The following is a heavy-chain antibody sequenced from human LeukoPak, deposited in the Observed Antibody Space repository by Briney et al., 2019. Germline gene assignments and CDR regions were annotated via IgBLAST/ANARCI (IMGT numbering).Heavy chain of an antibody. Sequence: PSETLSLTCAVYGGSFSGYYWSWIRQPPGKGLEWIGEINHSGSTNYNPSLKSRVTISVDTSKNLFSLKLSSVTAADTAVYYCARSAPHYYGSGSFDYWGQGTLVTVSS. CDR2: INHSGST. D-gene: IGHD3-10*01. CDR3: ARSAPHYYGSGSFDY. V-gene: IGHV4-34*01. J-gene: IGHJ4*02. CDR1: GGSFSGYY.